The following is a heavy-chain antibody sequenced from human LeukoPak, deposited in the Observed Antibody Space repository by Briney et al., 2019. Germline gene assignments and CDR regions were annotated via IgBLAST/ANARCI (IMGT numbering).Heavy chain of an antibody. CDR1: GNTFSNFD. D-gene: IGHD3-3*01. CDR2: MNPNSGNT. Sequence: ASVKVSCGVSGNTFSNFDINWVRQASGQGLEWMGWMNPNSGNTGYVRKFQGRVTITRNTSISTAYMELNNLKSDDTGVYYCARGPGITIFGVVNKGYYMDVWGKGTTVTVSS. CDR3: ARGPGITIFGVVNKGYYMDV. J-gene: IGHJ6*03. V-gene: IGHV1-8*03.